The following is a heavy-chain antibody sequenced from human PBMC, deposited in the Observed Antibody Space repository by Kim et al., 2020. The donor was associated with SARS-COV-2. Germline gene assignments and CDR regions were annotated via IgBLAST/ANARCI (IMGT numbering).Heavy chain of an antibody. J-gene: IGHJ6*02. D-gene: IGHD6-13*01. CDR3: AKDIYSSSWYYYYYGMDV. Sequence: GGSLRLSCAASGFTFSSYGMHWVRQAPGKGLEWVAVISYDGSNKYYADSVKGRFTISRDNSKNTLYLQMNSLRAEDTAVYYCAKDIYSSSWYYYYYGMDVWGQGTTVTVSS. CDR2: ISYDGSNK. CDR1: GFTFSSYG. V-gene: IGHV3-30*18.